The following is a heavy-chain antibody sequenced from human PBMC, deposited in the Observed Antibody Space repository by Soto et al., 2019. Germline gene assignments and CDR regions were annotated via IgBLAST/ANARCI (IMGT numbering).Heavy chain of an antibody. CDR1: GGSINSGGYC. J-gene: IGHJ4*02. Sequence: QVQLQESGPGLVKPSQTLSLTCTVSGGSINSGGYCWSWIRQHPGKGLDWIGCISYGGSTSYNPSLKSPVTISVDTSKNQFSLKLTSVTAAATAVYYCSRGILVWGQGALITVSS. V-gene: IGHV4-31*01. D-gene: IGHD5-18*01. CDR2: ISYGGST. CDR3: SRGILV.